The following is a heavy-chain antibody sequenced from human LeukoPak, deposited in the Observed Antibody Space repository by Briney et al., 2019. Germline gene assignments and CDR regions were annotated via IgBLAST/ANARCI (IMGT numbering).Heavy chain of an antibody. V-gene: IGHV4-38-2*02. Sequence: SETLSLTCTVSGYSISSGYYWGCIRQPPGKGLEWTGSIDHSGSTYYNPSLKGRITISVDTSKNQFSLKLSSVTAADTAVYYCAKDSRRDYYDSSGYFPYYFDYWGQGTLVTVSS. CDR3: AKDSRRDYYDSSGYFPYYFDY. CDR2: IDHSGST. CDR1: GYSISSGYY. J-gene: IGHJ4*02. D-gene: IGHD3-22*01.